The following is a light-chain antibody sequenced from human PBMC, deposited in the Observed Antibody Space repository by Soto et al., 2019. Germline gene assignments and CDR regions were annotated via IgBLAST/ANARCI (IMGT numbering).Light chain of an antibody. Sequence: IRFIRNPSSLWASAGDRVTITCRASQGINTFLAWYQQKAGKAPKLLIYAASTLQSGVPSRFSGSGSGTDFTLTISSVQSEAFATYYCQQLNTYPIPFSQGTRLEIK. V-gene: IGKV1-9*01. CDR2: AAS. CDR3: QQLNTYPIP. CDR1: QGINTF. J-gene: IGKJ5*01.